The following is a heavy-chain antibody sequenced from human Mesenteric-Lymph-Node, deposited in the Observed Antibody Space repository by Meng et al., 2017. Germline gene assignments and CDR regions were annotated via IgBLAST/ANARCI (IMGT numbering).Heavy chain of an antibody. J-gene: IGHJ4*02. D-gene: IGHD5-24*01. CDR3: ARADVEMATHFDY. CDR1: GFTFSSYA. V-gene: IGHV3-30*01. Sequence: GGSLRLSCAASGFTFSSYAMHWVRQAPGKGLEWVAVISYDGSNKYYADSVKGRFTISRDNSKNTLYLQMNSLRAEDTAVYYCARADVEMATHFDYWGQGTLVTVSS. CDR2: ISYDGSNK.